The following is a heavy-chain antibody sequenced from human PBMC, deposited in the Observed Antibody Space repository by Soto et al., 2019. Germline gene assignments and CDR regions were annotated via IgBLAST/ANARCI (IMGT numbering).Heavy chain of an antibody. Sequence: GESLKISCNGSGYSFTGYWIGWVRQMPGKGLEWVGIICPGDADTSYSPSFQGQVTISADKSISTAYLQGSSLKASDPAMHYCARLLGTSSWHAWFDPSGRSTLVTGSS. J-gene: IGHJ5*02. V-gene: IGHV5-51*01. CDR2: ICPGDADT. D-gene: IGHD6-13*01. CDR3: ARLLGTSSWHAWFDP. CDR1: GYSFTGYW.